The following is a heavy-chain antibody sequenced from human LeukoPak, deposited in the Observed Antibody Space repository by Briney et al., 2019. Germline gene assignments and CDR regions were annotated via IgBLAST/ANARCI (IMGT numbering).Heavy chain of an antibody. CDR3: ARVTGYMIEDYFDY. Sequence: SETLSLTCSVSGGSISGRSYYWGWIRQPPGKGLEWIGSIYYSGSTYYNPSLKSRVTISVDTSKSQFSLKLKSVTAADTAVYYCARVTGYMIEDYFDYWGQGTLVTVSS. CDR1: GGSISGRSYY. J-gene: IGHJ4*02. V-gene: IGHV4-39*07. CDR2: IYYSGST. D-gene: IGHD3-22*01.